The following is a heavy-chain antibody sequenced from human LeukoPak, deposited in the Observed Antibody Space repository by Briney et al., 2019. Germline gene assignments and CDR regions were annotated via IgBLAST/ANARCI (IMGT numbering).Heavy chain of an antibody. J-gene: IGHJ4*02. CDR3: ARAPPYMAAAIFDY. CDR2: IYYSGST. Sequence: SETLSLTCTVSGGSVSSGSYYWSWIRQPPGKGLEWIGYIYYSGSTNYNPSLKSRVTISVDTSKNQFSLKLSSVTAADTAVYYCARAPPYMAAAIFDYWGQGTLVTVSS. D-gene: IGHD6-13*01. V-gene: IGHV4-61*01. CDR1: GGSVSSGSYY.